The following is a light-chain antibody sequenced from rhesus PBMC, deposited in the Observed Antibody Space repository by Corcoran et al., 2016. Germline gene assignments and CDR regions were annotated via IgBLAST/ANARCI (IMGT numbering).Light chain of an antibody. J-gene: IGKJ4*01. V-gene: IGKV1-16*01. CDR3: QQYNSAPPT. CDR2: KDS. CDR1: QSISSW. Sequence: DIHMTQSPSSLSASVGDKATITCPASQSISSWLAWYHQKPGKAPKPLIYKDSSLESGDPSRVSGSGSGTDFPLTISSLQPEDFATYYGQQYNSAPPTFGGGTKVELK.